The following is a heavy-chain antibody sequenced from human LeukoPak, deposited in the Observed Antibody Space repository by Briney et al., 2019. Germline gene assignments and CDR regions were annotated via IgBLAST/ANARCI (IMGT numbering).Heavy chain of an antibody. Sequence: GGSLRLSCAASGFTFSSYSMNWVRQAPEKGLEWVSSISSSSSYIYYADSVKGRFTISRDNAKNSLYLQMNSLRAEDTAVYYCARDRPYDILTGPGGVDYWGQGTLVTVSS. CDR2: ISSSSSYI. CDR1: GFTFSSYS. J-gene: IGHJ4*02. CDR3: ARDRPYDILTGPGGVDY. V-gene: IGHV3-21*01. D-gene: IGHD3-9*01.